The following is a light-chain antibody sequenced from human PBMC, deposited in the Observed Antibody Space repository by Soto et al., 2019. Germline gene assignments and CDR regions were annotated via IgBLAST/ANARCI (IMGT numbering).Light chain of an antibody. J-gene: IGKJ2*01. CDR2: AAS. CDR1: QGISRY. CDR3: HQYYSYPPT. Sequence: AIRMTQSPSSLSASTGDRVTITCRASQGISRYLAWYQQKPGKATKLLIYAASTLQSGVPPRLSGSGSGTDFTRSNSCLQSEDVATYYYHQYYSYPPTFGQGTKLEIK. V-gene: IGKV1-8*01.